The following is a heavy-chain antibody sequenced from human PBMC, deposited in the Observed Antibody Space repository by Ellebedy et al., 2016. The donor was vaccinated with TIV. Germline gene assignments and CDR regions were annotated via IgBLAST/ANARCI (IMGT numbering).Heavy chain of an antibody. Sequence: AASVKVSCKASGYTFTSYYMHWMRQAPGQGLEWMGILNPSDGSTTYAQKFQGRVIMTRDTSTSTLYMQLSSLRSEDTAVYYCTREKPIMGAKRSFRFDPWGQGTLVTVSS. V-gene: IGHV1-46*01. CDR2: LNPSDGST. CDR3: TREKPIMGAKRSFRFDP. D-gene: IGHD2-8*01. J-gene: IGHJ5*02. CDR1: GYTFTSYY.